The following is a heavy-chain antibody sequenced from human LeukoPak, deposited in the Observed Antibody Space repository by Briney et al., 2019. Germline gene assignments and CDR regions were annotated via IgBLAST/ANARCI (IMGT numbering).Heavy chain of an antibody. J-gene: IGHJ4*02. V-gene: IGHV4-59*01. CDR3: ARTHDYGDYPTTYFDY. Sequence: SETLSLTCTVSGGSINSYDWTWIRQPPGKGLEWVGYIDYSGSTNYNPSLKSRVTISVDTSKNQFSLKLSSVTAADTAVHYCARTHDYGDYPTTYFDYWGQGTLVTVSS. CDR1: GGSINSYD. CDR2: IDYSGST. D-gene: IGHD4-17*01.